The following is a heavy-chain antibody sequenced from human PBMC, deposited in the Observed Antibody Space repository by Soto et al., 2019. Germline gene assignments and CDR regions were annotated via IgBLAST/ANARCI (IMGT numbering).Heavy chain of an antibody. V-gene: IGHV3-21*01. D-gene: IGHD4-17*01. CDR3: ARVNRLYYYGMDV. CDR2: ISSSSSYI. Sequence: GGSLRLSCAASGFTFSSYSMNWVRQAPGKGLEWVSSISSSSSYIYYADSVKGRFTISRDNAKNSLYLQMNSLRAEDTAVYYCARVNRLYYYGMDVWGQGTTVTVSS. J-gene: IGHJ6*02. CDR1: GFTFSSYS.